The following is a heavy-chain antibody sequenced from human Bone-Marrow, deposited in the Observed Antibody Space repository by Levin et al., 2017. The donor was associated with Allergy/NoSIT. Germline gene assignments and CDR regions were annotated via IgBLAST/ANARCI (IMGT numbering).Heavy chain of an antibody. J-gene: IGHJ6*02. CDR1: GFTFGDYA. Sequence: GGSLRLSCTASGFTFGDYAMSWVRQAPGKGLEWVGFIRSKAYGGTTEYAASVKGRFTISRDDSKSIAYLQMNSLKTEDTAVYYCTRSVGTYYYYYGMDVWGQGTTVTVSS. V-gene: IGHV3-49*04. CDR3: TRSVGTYYYYYGMDV. CDR2: IRSKAYGGTT. D-gene: IGHD7-27*01.